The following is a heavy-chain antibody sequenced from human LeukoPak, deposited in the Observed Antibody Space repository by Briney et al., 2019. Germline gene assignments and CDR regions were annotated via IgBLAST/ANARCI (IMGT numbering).Heavy chain of an antibody. CDR2: ISYSGST. J-gene: IGHJ4*02. CDR3: ARHHSVRQLWVWYFAY. Sequence: PSETLSLTCTLSGGSFNVRSDFWGWIRQPPGKGLEWIGTISYSGSTYYNPSLKSRVSLSVDTSKNQFSLKVTSVTAADTAIYYCARHHSVRQLWVWYFAYWGQGTLVTVSS. CDR1: GGSFNVRSDF. D-gene: IGHD3-16*01. V-gene: IGHV4-39*01.